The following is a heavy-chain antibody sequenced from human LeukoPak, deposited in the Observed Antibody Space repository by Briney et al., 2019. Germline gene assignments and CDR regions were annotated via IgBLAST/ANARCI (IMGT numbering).Heavy chain of an antibody. CDR2: ISGSGGST. CDR3: ATLRFFSPYYFDY. V-gene: IGHV3-23*01. Sequence: PGGSLRLSCAASEFTFSSYAMSWVRQAPGKGLEWVSAISGSGGSTYYADSVKGRFTISRDNSKNTLYLQMNSLRAEDTAVYYCATLRFFSPYYFDYWGQGTLVTVSS. J-gene: IGHJ4*02. CDR1: EFTFSSYA. D-gene: IGHD3-3*01.